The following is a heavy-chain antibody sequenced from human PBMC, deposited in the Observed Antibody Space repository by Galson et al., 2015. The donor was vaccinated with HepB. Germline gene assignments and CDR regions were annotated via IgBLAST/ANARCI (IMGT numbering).Heavy chain of an antibody. CDR1: GFTFSGSA. CDR3: TRHVTYYYDSSGYLGDY. V-gene: IGHV3-73*01. CDR2: IRSKANSYAT. Sequence: SLRLSCAASGFTFSGSAMHWVRQASGKGPEWVGRIRSKANSYATAYAASVKGRFTISRDDSKNTAYLQMNSLKTEDTAVYYCTRHVTYYYDSSGYLGDYWGQGTLVTVSS. J-gene: IGHJ4*02. D-gene: IGHD3-22*01.